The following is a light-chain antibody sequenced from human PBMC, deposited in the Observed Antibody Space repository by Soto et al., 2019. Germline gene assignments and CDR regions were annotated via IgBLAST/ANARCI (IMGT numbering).Light chain of an antibody. CDR3: QQYSSHST. V-gene: IGKV1-5*03. CDR1: QSTSSY. J-gene: IGKJ1*01. Sequence: DIQMTQSPSSLSASVGDIGTITCRASQSTSSYLAWYQQKPGKAPKLLIYQASSLENGVPSRFSGSGSGTEFSLTISSLQPDDFATYYCQQYSSHSTFGQGTKVDIK. CDR2: QAS.